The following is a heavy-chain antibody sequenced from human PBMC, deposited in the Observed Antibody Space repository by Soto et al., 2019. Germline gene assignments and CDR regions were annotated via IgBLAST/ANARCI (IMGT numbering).Heavy chain of an antibody. J-gene: IGHJ5*02. D-gene: IGHD5-12*01. CDR2: IYPGDSDT. CDR3: AREGYSGYDDNWFDP. CDR1: GYSFTSYW. V-gene: IGHV5-51*01. Sequence: PGESLKISCKGSGYSFTSYWIGWVRQMPGKGLEWMGIIYPGDSDTRYSPSFQGQVTISADKSISTAYLQWSSLKASDTAMYYCAREGYSGYDDNWFDPWGQGTLVTVSS.